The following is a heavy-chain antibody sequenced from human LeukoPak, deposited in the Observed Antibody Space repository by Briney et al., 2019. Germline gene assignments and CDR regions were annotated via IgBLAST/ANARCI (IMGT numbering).Heavy chain of an antibody. CDR2: INHSGST. CDR1: GGSFSGYY. CDR3: ARAYCVGDCTVLHIYFDD. Sequence: SETLSLTCAVYGGSFSGYYWSWIRQPPGKGLEWIGEINHSGSTNYNPSLKSRVTISVDTSKNQFSLKLRSVMAADTAVYYCARAYCVGDCTVLHIYFDDWGQGTLVTVSS. D-gene: IGHD2-21*02. V-gene: IGHV4-34*01. J-gene: IGHJ4*02.